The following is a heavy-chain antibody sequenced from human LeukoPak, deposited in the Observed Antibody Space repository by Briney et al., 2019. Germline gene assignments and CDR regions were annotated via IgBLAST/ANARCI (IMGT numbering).Heavy chain of an antibody. CDR1: RYTLTELS. CDR2: ISAYNGNT. Sequence: ASVKVSCKVSRYTLTELSMHWVRQAPGQGLEWMGWISAYNGNTNYAQKLQGRVTMTTDTSTSTAYMELRSLRSDDTAVYYCATPGYWGQGTLVTVSS. J-gene: IGHJ4*02. V-gene: IGHV1-18*01. CDR3: ATPGY. D-gene: IGHD1-14*01.